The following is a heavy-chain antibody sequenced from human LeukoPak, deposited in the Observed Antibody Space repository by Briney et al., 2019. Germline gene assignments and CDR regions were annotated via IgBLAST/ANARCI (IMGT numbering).Heavy chain of an antibody. D-gene: IGHD3-16*02. J-gene: IGHJ4*02. CDR2: IYYSGKV. CDR3: ARGPHVWGSYRGMYFDY. Sequence: SETLSLTCSVSGGAIGSSSSYWGWIRQPPGKGLEWIGRIYYSGKVYYNSSLKSRVTISVDTSKNQFSLRLSSLTAADTAVYYCARGPHVWGSYRGMYFDYWGQGALVTVSS. V-gene: IGHV4-39*07. CDR1: GGAIGSSSSY.